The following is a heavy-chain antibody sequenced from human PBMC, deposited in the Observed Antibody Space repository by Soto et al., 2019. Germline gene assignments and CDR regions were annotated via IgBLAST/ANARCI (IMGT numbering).Heavy chain of an antibody. J-gene: IGHJ6*02. Sequence: SETLSLTCAVSGVSISSTNWWSWVRQPPGKGLEWIGEIYHSGSTNYNPSLKSRVTISVDKSKNQFSLKLSSVTAADTAVYYCARVSGSYYYGMDVWGQGTTVT. CDR1: GVSISSTNW. CDR3: ARVSGSYYYGMDV. V-gene: IGHV4-4*02. CDR2: IYHSGST.